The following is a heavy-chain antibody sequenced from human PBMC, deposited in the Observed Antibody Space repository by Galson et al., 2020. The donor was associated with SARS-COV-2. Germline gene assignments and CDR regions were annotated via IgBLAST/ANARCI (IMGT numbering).Heavy chain of an antibody. CDR3: ARITPVAPSWSYYFDY. CDR1: GFSLRTSGMC. D-gene: IGHD2-8*02. CDR2: IDWDDDK. J-gene: IGHJ4*02. V-gene: IGHV2-70*11. Sequence: ESGPTLVKPTQTLTLTCTFSGFSLRTSGMCVSWIRQPPGKALEWLARIDWDDDKYYSTSLKTRLTISKDTSKNQVVLTMTNMDPVDTATYYCARITPVAPSWSYYFDYWGQGTLVTVSS.